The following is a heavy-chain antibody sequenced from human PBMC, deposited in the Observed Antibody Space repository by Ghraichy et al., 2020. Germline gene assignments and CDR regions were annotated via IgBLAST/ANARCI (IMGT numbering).Heavy chain of an antibody. V-gene: IGHV3-33*01. J-gene: IGHJ6*02. CDR1: GFTFSSYG. D-gene: IGHD5-18*01. CDR3: ARGVDTAMVYYYYGMDV. Sequence: LSLTCAASGFTFSSYGMHWVRQAPGKGLAWVAVIWYDGSNKYYADSVKGRFTISRDNSKNTLYLQMNSLRAEDTAVYYCARGVDTAMVYYYYGMDVWGQGTTVTVSS. CDR2: IWYDGSNK.